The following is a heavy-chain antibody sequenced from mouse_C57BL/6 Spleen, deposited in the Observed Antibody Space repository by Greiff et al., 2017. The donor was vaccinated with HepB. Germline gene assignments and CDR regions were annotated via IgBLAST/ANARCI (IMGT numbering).Heavy chain of an antibody. J-gene: IGHJ4*01. V-gene: IGHV1-55*01. Sequence: VQLQQSGAELVKPGASVKMSCKASGYTFTGYWITWVKQSPGQGLEWIGVIYPGSGSTNYNEKFKSKATLTVDTSSSTAYMQLRSLTSEDSAVYYCGRSGGYYEYLDYWGQGTSVTVSS. CDR2: IYPGSGST. D-gene: IGHD2-3*01. CDR3: GRSGGYYEYLDY. CDR1: GYTFTGYW.